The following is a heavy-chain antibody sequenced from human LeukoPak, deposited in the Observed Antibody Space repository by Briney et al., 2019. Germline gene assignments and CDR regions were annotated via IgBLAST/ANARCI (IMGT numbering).Heavy chain of an antibody. CDR2: IYSGGST. J-gene: IGHJ4*02. Sequence: PGGSLRLSCAASGFTASSNYISWVRQAPGKGLEWVSVIYSGGSTYYADSVKGRFTISRDNSKNTLYLQMNSLRAEDTAVYYCARDRADYGDYVFYYWGQGTLVTVSS. V-gene: IGHV3-66*01. CDR1: GFTASSNY. CDR3: ARDRADYGDYVFYY. D-gene: IGHD4-17*01.